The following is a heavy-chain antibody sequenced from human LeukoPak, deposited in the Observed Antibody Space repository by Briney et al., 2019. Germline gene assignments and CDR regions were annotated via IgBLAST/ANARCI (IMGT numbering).Heavy chain of an antibody. CDR1: GYTFTSYG. J-gene: IGHJ6*04. CDR2: ISAYNGNT. CDR3: ARVVIAVPGSYYYYYGMDV. Sequence: ASVKVSCKASGYTFTSYGISWVRQAPGQGLEWMGWISAYNGNTNYAQKLQGRVTMTTDTSTSTAYMELRSLRSDDTAVYYCARVVIAVPGSYYYYYGMDVWGKGTTVTVSS. D-gene: IGHD6-19*01. V-gene: IGHV1-18*04.